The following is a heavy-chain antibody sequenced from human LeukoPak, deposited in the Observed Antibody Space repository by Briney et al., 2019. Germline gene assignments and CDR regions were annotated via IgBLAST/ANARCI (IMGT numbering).Heavy chain of an antibody. CDR2: ISHGGST. Sequence: SETLSLTCAVYGGSLTGYYWIWIRQPPGKGLEWIGEISHGGSTTYNPSLESRVALSVDTSRMQVSLKLSSVTAADTAVYYCARDGYDSSGYVDLWGRGTLVTVSS. D-gene: IGHD3-22*01. V-gene: IGHV4-34*01. CDR1: GGSLTGYY. J-gene: IGHJ2*01. CDR3: ARDGYDSSGYVDL.